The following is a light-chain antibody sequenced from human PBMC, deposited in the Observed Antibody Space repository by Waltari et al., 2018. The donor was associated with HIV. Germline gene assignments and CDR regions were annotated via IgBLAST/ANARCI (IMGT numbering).Light chain of an antibody. CDR2: PTT. J-gene: IGLJ2*01. Sequence: QSVLTQPPSASGTPGQRVTISCSGGSSNIGTNPVFWYQHLPATAPKVLIYPTTQRPSWVPGRFSGSKSGTSAYLDISGLQSEDEADYYCAAWDDSLNGHLVFGGGTKLTVL. CDR3: AAWDDSLNGHLV. CDR1: SSNIGTNP. V-gene: IGLV1-44*01.